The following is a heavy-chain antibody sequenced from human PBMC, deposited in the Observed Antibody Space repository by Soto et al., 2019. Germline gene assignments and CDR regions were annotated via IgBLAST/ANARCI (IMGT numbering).Heavy chain of an antibody. CDR3: AKDRSGPYYYYGMDV. J-gene: IGHJ6*02. V-gene: IGHV3-9*01. CDR2: ISWNSGSI. D-gene: IGHD3-3*01. CDR1: GFTFDDYA. Sequence: PGGSLRLSCAASGFTFDDYAMHWVRQAPGKGLEWVSGISWNSGSIGYADSVKGRFTISRDNAKNSLYLQMNSLRAEDTALYYCAKDRSGPYYYYGMDVWGQGTTVTVSS.